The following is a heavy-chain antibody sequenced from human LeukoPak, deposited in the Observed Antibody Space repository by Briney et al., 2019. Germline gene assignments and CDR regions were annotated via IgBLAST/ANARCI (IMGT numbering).Heavy chain of an antibody. CDR1: GGSFSGYY. CDR2: INHSGST. Sequence: SETLSLTCAVYGGSFSGYYWSWIRQPPGKGLEWIGEINHSGSTNYNPSLKSRVTISVDTSKNQFSLKLSSVTAADTAVYYCARAPGIAAAAQLYYFDYWGQGTLVTVSS. CDR3: ARAPGIAAAAQLYYFDY. J-gene: IGHJ4*02. D-gene: IGHD6-13*01. V-gene: IGHV4-34*01.